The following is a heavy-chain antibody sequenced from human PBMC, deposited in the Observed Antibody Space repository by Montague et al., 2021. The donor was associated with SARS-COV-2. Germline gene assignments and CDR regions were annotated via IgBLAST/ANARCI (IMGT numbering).Heavy chain of an antibody. CDR2: LYPVGTT. CDR1: GHSVGSSN. Sequence: SETLSLTCTVSGHSVGSSNWGWIRQSPGKGLERIGYLYPVGTTNYNPSLKSRATISRDTSKNQFSLKVRSVTAADTAVYYCARETMTADAFDIWGQGTMVTVSS. D-gene: IGHD1-14*01. CDR3: ARETMTADAFDI. J-gene: IGHJ3*02. V-gene: IGHV4-59*02.